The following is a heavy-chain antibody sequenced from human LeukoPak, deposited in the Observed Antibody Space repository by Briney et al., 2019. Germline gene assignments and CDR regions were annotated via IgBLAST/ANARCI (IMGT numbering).Heavy chain of an antibody. CDR3: ARVRSSSWLVAFDI. J-gene: IGHJ3*02. CDR2: IRYVGINK. V-gene: IGHV3-30*02. D-gene: IGHD6-13*01. CDR1: GFTFSTYG. Sequence: GGSLRLSCAASGFTFSTYGMHWVRQAPGKGLEWVSFIRYVGINKYYADSVKGRFTISRDNSKNTLYLQMNSLRAEDTAVYYCARVRSSSWLVAFDIWGQGTMVTVSS.